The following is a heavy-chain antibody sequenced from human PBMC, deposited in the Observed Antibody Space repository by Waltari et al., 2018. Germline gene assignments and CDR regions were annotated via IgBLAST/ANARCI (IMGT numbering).Heavy chain of an antibody. CDR1: GFMFGTHG. Sequence: QEQLVESGGGVVQPGRSLSLSSAASGFMFGTHGLHWVRQAPGKGLGWVAGLSRSEHLKHNGDTVRGRISISRDTYKNTGLLRRRSLRVEDTAVYFCAKGDFGVVSMNGMDGWGQGTTFIGSS. CDR2: LSRSEHLK. J-gene: IGHJ6*02. D-gene: IGHD3-3*01. CDR3: AKGDFGVVSMNGMDG. V-gene: IGHV3-30*18.